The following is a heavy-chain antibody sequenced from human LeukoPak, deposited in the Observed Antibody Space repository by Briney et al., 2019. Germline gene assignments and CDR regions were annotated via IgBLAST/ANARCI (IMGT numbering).Heavy chain of an antibody. V-gene: IGHV3-15*01. Sequence: PGGSLRLSCAASGFTFSSYAMSRVRQAPGRGLEWVGRIKSKTDGGTTDYAAPVKGRFTISRDDSKNTLYLQMNSLKTEDTAVYYCTTDRRRYDILTGYYRQGYFDYWGQGTLVTVSS. CDR1: GFTFSSYA. CDR3: TTDRRRYDILTGYYRQGYFDY. CDR2: IKSKTDGGTT. J-gene: IGHJ4*02. D-gene: IGHD3-9*01.